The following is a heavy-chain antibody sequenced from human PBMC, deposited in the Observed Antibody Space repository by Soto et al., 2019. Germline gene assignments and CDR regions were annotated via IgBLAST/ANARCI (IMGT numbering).Heavy chain of an antibody. CDR2: ILPVLGNT. CDR3: ARGPVVLTGRNAAFAH. D-gene: IGHD3-9*01. V-gene: IGHV1-69*16. J-gene: IGHJ4*02. CDR1: GGTFGRYT. Sequence: QVQLVQSGPQVKKPGSSVKVSCTASGGTFGRYTISWVRQAPGQGLEWMGGILPVLGNTNVAQRFQDRLTFTAGDSTSTAYLELSSLRPEDTAVYYCARGPVVLTGRNAAFAHWGQGNLVSVSS.